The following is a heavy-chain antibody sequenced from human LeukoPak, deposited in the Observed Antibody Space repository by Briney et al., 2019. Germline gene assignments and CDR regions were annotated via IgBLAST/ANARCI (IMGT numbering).Heavy chain of an antibody. CDR3: PRDRRGSYDAFES. J-gene: IGHJ4*02. CDR2: ISTSGSST. CDR1: GFSLSDYY. V-gene: IGHV3-11*01. D-gene: IGHD3-16*01. Sequence: GGSLRLSCVVSGFSLSDYYMSCLRQAPGKQLEWISYISTSGSSTDYADSVKGRFTISRDTAKNSVVLQMDGLRAEDTAVYYCPRDRRGSYDAFESWGQGTNVSVSS.